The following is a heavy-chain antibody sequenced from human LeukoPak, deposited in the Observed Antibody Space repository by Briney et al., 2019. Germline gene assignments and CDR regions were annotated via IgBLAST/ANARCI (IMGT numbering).Heavy chain of an antibody. V-gene: IGHV5-10-1*01. Sequence: GESLKIYCKVSGYSFPSYWISWLRQMPGKGLEWMGRIDPSDSYTNYSPSFQGHVTISADKSISTAYLQWSSLRASDTAMYYCAKTLTTDIDYWGQGTLVTVSS. J-gene: IGHJ4*02. CDR1: GYSFPSYW. CDR2: IDPSDSYT. CDR3: AKTLTTDIDY. D-gene: IGHD4-11*01.